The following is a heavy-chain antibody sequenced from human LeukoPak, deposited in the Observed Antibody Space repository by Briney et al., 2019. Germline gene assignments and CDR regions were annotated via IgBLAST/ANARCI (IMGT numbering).Heavy chain of an antibody. CDR1: GYTFTGYY. CDR2: INPNSGGT. V-gene: IGHV1-2*02. CDR3: ARETREQWLEREYYYYYYMDV. D-gene: IGHD6-19*01. Sequence: GASVKVSCKASGYTFTGYYMHWVRQAPGQGLEWMGWINPNSGGTNYAQKFQGRVTMTRDTSISTAYMELSRLRSDDTAVYYCARETREQWLEREYYYYYYMDVWGKGTTVTISS. J-gene: IGHJ6*03.